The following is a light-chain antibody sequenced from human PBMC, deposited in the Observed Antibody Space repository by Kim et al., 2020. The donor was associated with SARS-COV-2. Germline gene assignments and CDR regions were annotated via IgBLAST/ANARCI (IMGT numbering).Light chain of an antibody. CDR1: SLRSYY. V-gene: IGLV3-19*01. J-gene: IGLJ2*01. CDR2: GKN. CDR3: NSRDSNDNVV. Sequence: SSELTQDPAVSVALGQTVRITCKGDSLRSYYATWYQQKPGQAPILVIYGKNNRPSGFPDRFSGSSSGNTASLTITGTQAGDEADYYCNSRDSNDNVVFGGGTQLTVL.